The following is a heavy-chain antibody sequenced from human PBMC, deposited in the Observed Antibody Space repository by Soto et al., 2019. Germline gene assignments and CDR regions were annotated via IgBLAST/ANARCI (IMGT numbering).Heavy chain of an antibody. CDR1: GGSFSGYY. CDR2: INHSGST. Sequence: QVQLQQWGAGLLKPSETLSLTCAVYGGSFSGYYWSWIRQPPGKGLEWIGEINHSGSTNYNPSLKSRVTISVDTSKNQCALALSSVTAADTAVYYCARAVDTAMANDYWGQGTLVTVSS. J-gene: IGHJ4*02. D-gene: IGHD5-18*01. V-gene: IGHV4-34*01. CDR3: ARAVDTAMANDY.